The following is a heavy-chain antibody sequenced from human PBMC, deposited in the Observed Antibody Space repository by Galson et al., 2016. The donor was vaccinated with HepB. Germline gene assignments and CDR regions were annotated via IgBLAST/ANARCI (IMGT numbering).Heavy chain of an antibody. CDR1: GFTVGNNY. D-gene: IGHD2-2*01. CDR2: IYSGGNT. V-gene: IGHV3-66*01. Sequence: SLRLSCAASGFTVGNNYMSWVRQAPGKGLEWVSLIYSGGNTLYADSVKGRFSISRDNPKNTLYLQMDSLSAEDTAVYCCARNPVTSTRGWGQGTLVTVAS. J-gene: IGHJ4*02. CDR3: ARNPVTSTRG.